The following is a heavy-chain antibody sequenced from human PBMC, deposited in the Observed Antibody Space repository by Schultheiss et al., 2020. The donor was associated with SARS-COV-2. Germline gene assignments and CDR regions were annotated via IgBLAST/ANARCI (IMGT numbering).Heavy chain of an antibody. J-gene: IGHJ4*02. Sequence: GGSLRLSCAASGFTFSDYYMSWIRQAPGKGLEWVSVIYSGGSTYYADSVKGRFTISRDNAKNSLYLQMNSLRAEDTALYYCAKGYHYDSSGYYCDYWGQGTLVTVS. CDR2: IYSGGST. CDR3: AKGYHYDSSGYYCDY. V-gene: IGHV3-53*01. CDR1: GFTFSDYY. D-gene: IGHD3-22*01.